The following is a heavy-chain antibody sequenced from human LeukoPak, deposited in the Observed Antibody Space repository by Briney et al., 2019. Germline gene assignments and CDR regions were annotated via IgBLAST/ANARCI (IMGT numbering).Heavy chain of an antibody. V-gene: IGHV4-61*01. CDR2: VYYSGST. J-gene: IGHJ3*02. Sequence: SETLSLTCTVSGGSVSSGNYYWSWIRQPPGKGLEWIEDVYYSGSTNLNPSLKSRVTISVDTSKNQFSLKLSSVTTADTAVYYCARLYSSSWYEAFDIWGQGTMVTVSS. CDR3: ARLYSSSWYEAFDI. D-gene: IGHD6-13*01. CDR1: GGSVSSGNYY.